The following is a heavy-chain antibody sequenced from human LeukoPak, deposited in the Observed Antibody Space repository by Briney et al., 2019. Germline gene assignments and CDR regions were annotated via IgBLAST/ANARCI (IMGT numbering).Heavy chain of an antibody. J-gene: IGHJ3*02. CDR1: GVSISSNY. CDR3: ARGQDSSGPYASFDI. Sequence: PSETLSLTCSVSGVSISSNYYNWIRQPPGKGLEWIAYIYYRGTTNYNPSLKTRVTVSVDTSKNQVSLKLNSVTAADVAVYYCARGQDSSGPYASFDIWGQGTVVTVSS. D-gene: IGHD3-22*01. V-gene: IGHV4-59*01. CDR2: IYYRGTT.